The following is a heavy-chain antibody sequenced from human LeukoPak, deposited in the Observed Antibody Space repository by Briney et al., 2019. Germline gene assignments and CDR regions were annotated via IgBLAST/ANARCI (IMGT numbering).Heavy chain of an antibody. CDR2: ISSSGTTI. CDR3: AKEDMGYSYGLFDY. CDR1: GFTFSTFG. V-gene: IGHV3-48*01. J-gene: IGHJ4*02. Sequence: GGSLRLSCAASGFTFSTFGMNWVRQAPGKGLEWVSYISSSGTTIYYADSVKGRFTISRDNGKNSLYLQMNSLRAEDTAVYYCAKEDMGYSYGLFDYWGQGTLVTVSS. D-gene: IGHD5-18*01.